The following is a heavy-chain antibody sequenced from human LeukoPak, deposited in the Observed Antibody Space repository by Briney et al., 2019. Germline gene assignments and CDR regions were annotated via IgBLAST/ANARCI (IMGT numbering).Heavy chain of an antibody. J-gene: IGHJ4*02. Sequence: GGSPRLSCAASGFTFSSYAMSWVRQAPGKGLEWVSAISGSGVSTYYADSVKGRFTVSRDNSKNTLYLQMSSLRAEDTAVYYCAKDERNWNYNLASQTYDWGQGTLVTVSS. CDR1: GFTFSSYA. CDR2: ISGSGVST. V-gene: IGHV3-23*01. CDR3: AKDERNWNYNLASQTYD. D-gene: IGHD1-7*01.